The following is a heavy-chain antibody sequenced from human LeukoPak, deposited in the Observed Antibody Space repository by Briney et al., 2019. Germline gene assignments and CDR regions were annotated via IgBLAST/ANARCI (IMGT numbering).Heavy chain of an antibody. D-gene: IGHD3-10*01. CDR2: MNPNSGNT. J-gene: IGHJ5*02. CDR3: ARGGEGSGSYLNWFDP. Sequence: ASVKVSCKASGYTFTSYDINWVRQATGQGLEWMGWMNPNSGNTGYAQKFQGRVTMTRNTSISTAYMELSSLRSEDTAVYYCARGGEGSGSYLNWFDPWGQGTLVTVSS. V-gene: IGHV1-8*01. CDR1: GYTFTSYD.